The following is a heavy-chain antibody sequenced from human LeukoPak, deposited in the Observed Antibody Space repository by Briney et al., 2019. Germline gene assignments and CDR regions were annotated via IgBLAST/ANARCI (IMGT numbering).Heavy chain of an antibody. D-gene: IGHD3-10*01. J-gene: IGHJ4*02. V-gene: IGHV3-48*03. CDR2: ISTSGTTI. CDR1: GFTVSTHE. Sequence: PGGSPRLSCAASGFTVSTHEMRWVRQTPGKWLEWLSYISTSGTTIYYAGSVEGRFTISRDNARNSLYLQMNSLRAEDTAVYYCAREGSTLGSYGSGSHYNFDYWGQGTLVTVSS. CDR3: AREGSTLGSYGSGSHYNFDY.